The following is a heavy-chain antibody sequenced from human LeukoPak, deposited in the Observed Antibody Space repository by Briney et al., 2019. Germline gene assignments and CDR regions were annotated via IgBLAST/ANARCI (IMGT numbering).Heavy chain of an antibody. CDR2: TYYSGST. J-gene: IGHJ3*02. CDR3: ARDWEAAAGQKAFDI. D-gene: IGHD6-13*01. CDR1: GGSISSSSYY. V-gene: IGHV4-39*02. Sequence: SETLSLTCTVSGGSISSSSYYWGWIRQPPGKGLEWIGSTYYSGSTYYNPSLKSRVTISVDTSKNQFSLKLSSVTVADTAVYYCARDWEAAAGQKAFDIWGQGTMVTVSS.